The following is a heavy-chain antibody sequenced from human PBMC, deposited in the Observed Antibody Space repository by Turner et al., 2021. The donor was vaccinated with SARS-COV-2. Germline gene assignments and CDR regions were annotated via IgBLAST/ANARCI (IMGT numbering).Heavy chain of an antibody. CDR1: GGSTSSTTYY. Sequence: QLQLQESAPGLVKPTETLSLTCTVSGGSTSSTTYYWGWIRQPPGKGLEWIGTLYYSGSTYYNPSLKSRVTISVDTSKSQFSLRLNSVTAADTAVYYCARHSSMTTVTFNYCGQGTLVTVSS. J-gene: IGHJ4*02. D-gene: IGHD4-17*01. CDR2: LYYSGST. V-gene: IGHV4-39*01. CDR3: ARHSSMTTVTFNY.